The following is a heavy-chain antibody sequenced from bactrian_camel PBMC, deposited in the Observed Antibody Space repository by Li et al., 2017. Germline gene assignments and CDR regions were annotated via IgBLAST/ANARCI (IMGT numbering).Heavy chain of an antibody. J-gene: IGHJ4*01. D-gene: IGHD6*01. V-gene: IGHV3S40*01. CDR1: GFTFSSYG. Sequence: DVQLVESGGGLVQPGGSLRLSCAASGFTFSSYGMSWVRQAPGKGLEWVSAINSDAGSAYYADSVKGRFTMSRENAKNTLYLQMNSLKPEDTALYYCAANQYGGQCVYWGLGTQVTVS. CDR2: INSDAGSA. CDR3: AANQYGGQCVY.